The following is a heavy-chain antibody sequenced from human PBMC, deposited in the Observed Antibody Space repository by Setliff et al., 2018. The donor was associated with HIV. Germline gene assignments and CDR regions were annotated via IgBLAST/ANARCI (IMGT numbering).Heavy chain of an antibody. CDR2: ISSDSRHI. V-gene: IGHV3-21*01. CDR1: GFTFSSYN. CDR3: AVGSSGYPFDY. J-gene: IGHJ4*02. Sequence: RGSLRLSCAASGFTFSSYNMNWVRQPPGKGLEWVSFISSDSRHIYYADSVKGRFTISRDDAKNSLYLQMNSLRAEDTAVYYCAVGSSGYPFDYWGQGSLVTVSS. D-gene: IGHD3-22*01.